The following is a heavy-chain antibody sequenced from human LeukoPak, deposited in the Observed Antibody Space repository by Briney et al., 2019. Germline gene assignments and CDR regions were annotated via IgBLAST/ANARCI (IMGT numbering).Heavy chain of an antibody. CDR2: IIPIFGTA. CDR3: ARDFRDYDFWSGYYIGWFDP. J-gene: IGHJ5*02. Sequence: SVKVSCKASGGTFSSYAISWVRQAPGQGLEWMGGIIPIFGTANYAQKFQGRVTITADESTSTAYMELSSLRSEDTAVYYCARDFRDYDFWSGYYIGWFDPWGQGTLVTVSS. V-gene: IGHV1-69*01. D-gene: IGHD3-3*01. CDR1: GGTFSSYA.